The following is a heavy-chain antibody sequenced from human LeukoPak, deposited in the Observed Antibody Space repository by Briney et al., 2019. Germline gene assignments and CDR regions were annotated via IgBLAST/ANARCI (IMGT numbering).Heavy chain of an antibody. J-gene: IGHJ4*02. CDR3: ARDMGSGSLHY. CDR1: GYTSTSYT. D-gene: IGHD1-26*01. V-gene: IGHV1-3*01. CDR2: ITAGNGDT. Sequence: GASVKVSCKASGYTSTSYTMHWVRQAPGQRLEWMGWITAGNGDTKYSQTFQGRVTITRDTSASTAYMELSSLRPEDTAVYYCARDMGSGSLHYWGQGTLVTVSS.